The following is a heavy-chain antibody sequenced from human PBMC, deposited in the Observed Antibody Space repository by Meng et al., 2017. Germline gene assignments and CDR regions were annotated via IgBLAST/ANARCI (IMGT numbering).Heavy chain of an antibody. D-gene: IGHD1-1*01. CDR2: IWYDGSNK. J-gene: IGHJ2*01. Sequence: VALVGFGGGVCRPWGCRRFFGVSVGFAFSSYGMHWVRQAPGKGLEWVAVIWYDGSNKYYADSVKGRFTISRDNSKNTLYLQMNSLRAEDTAVYYCARGDWNDAWYFDLWGRGTLVTVFS. CDR1: GFAFSSYG. V-gene: IGHV3-33*01. CDR3: ARGDWNDAWYFDL.